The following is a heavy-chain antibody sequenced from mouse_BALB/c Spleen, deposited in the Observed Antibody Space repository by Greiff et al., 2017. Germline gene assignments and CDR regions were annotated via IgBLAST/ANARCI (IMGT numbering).Heavy chain of an antibody. J-gene: IGHJ1*01. Sequence: EVKLVESGGGLVQPGGSLKLSCAASGFTFSSYTMSWVRQTPEKRLEWVAYISNGGGSTYYPDTVKGRFIISRDNAKNTLYLQMSSLKSEDTAMYYCARQRDGYDEGPYYRYFDVWGAGTTVTVSS. CDR2: ISNGGGST. CDR1: GFTFSSYT. CDR3: ARQRDGYDEGPYYRYFDV. V-gene: IGHV5-12-2*01. D-gene: IGHD2-2*01.